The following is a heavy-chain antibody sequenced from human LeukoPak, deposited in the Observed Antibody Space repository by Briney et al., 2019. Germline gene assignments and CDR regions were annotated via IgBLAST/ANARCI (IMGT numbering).Heavy chain of an antibody. CDR1: GGSFSGYY. Sequence: SETLSLTCAVYGGSFSGYYWSWIRQPPGKGLEWIGEINHSGSTNYNPSIKSRVTISVDTSKNQFSLKLSSVTAADTAVYYCASLYGSGSSNFDYWGQGTLVTVSS. CDR3: ASLYGSGSSNFDY. CDR2: INHSGST. J-gene: IGHJ4*02. D-gene: IGHD3-10*01. V-gene: IGHV4-34*01.